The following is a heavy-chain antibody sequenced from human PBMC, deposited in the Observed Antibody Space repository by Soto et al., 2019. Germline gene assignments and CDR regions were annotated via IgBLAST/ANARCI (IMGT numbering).Heavy chain of an antibody. D-gene: IGHD3-3*01. Sequence: QVHLQESGPRLVRPSGTLVLTCAVSGDSLSSDKWWTWVRQPPGKGLEWIGEISHRGSTNYSPSFKSPLSLAVDTTKTQCPLRLTSVTAADTAVYYCAAVPLTSGVVSGRFDPWGQGIKVTVSS. CDR2: ISHRGST. CDR3: AAVPLTSGVVSGRFDP. J-gene: IGHJ5*02. CDR1: GDSLSSDKW. V-gene: IGHV4-4*02.